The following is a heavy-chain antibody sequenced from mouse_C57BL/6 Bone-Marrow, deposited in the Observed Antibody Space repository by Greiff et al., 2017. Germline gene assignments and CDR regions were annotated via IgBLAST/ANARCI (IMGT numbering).Heavy chain of an antibody. J-gene: IGHJ2*01. V-gene: IGHV1-50*01. CDR3: ARGEVGFDY. Sequence: QVQLQQPGAELVKPGASVKLSCKASGYTFTSYWMQWVKQRPGQGLEWIGEIDPSDSYTNYNQKLKGKATLTVDTSSSTAYMQLSSLTSEDSAVYYGARGEVGFDYWGQGTTLTVSS. CDR1: GYTFTSYW. CDR2: IDPSDSYT. D-gene: IGHD1-1*02.